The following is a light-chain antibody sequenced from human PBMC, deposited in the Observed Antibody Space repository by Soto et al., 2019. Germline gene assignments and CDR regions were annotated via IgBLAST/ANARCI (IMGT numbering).Light chain of an antibody. CDR3: QQYYRPWT. CDR2: WAS. V-gene: IGKV4-1*01. Sequence: DIVMTQSPDSLAVSLGERATINCKSSQSVFYSSNNKNYLAWYQQKPGQPPKLLIYWASTRESGVPDRFSGSGSGTDFTFTISSLQAEDVAVYYCQQYYRPWTFGQGTKVEIK. CDR1: QSVFYSSNNKNY. J-gene: IGKJ1*01.